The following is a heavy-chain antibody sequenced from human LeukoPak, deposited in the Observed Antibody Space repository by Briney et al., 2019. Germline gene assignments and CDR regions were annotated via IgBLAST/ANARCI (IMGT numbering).Heavy chain of an antibody. CDR1: GFTFSSYW. CDR3: ASPPARGPTVTAFDI. CDR2: ISGSGGST. D-gene: IGHD4-17*01. J-gene: IGHJ3*02. Sequence: PGGSLRLSCAASGFTFSSYWMSWVRQAPGKGLEWVSAISGSGGSTYYADSVKGRFTISRDNSKNTLYLQMNSLRAEDTAVYYCASPPARGPTVTAFDIWGQGTMVTVSS. V-gene: IGHV3-23*01.